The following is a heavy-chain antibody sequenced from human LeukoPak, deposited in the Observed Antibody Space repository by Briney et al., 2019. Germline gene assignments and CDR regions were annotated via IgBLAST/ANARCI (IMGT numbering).Heavy chain of an antibody. V-gene: IGHV4-34*01. J-gene: IGHJ4*02. CDR1: GGSFSGYY. CDR3: AISGLETTVVTTTYYYFDY. D-gene: IGHD4-23*01. CDR2: INHSGST. Sequence: SETLSLTCAVYGGSFSGYYWSWIRQPPGKGLEWIGEINHSGSTNYNPSLKSRVTMSVDTSKNQFSLKLSSVTAADTAVYYCAISGLETTVVTTTYYYFDYWGQGTLVTVSS.